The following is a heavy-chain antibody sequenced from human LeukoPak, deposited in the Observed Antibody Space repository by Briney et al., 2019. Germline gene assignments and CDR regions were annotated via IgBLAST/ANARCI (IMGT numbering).Heavy chain of an antibody. D-gene: IGHD3-22*01. CDR3: VKGSEAYSDSTSDL. Sequence: PGGSLRLSYSFGCITFSSYAMQWRRQAPGKGLQYVSSISSTGDSTYYADSVRGRFTISRDNSKNTLYLQMSSLRAEDTAVYYCVKGSEAYSDSTSDLWGQGTLVTVSS. V-gene: IGHV3-64D*09. CDR2: ISSTGDST. CDR1: CITFSSYA. J-gene: IGHJ4*02.